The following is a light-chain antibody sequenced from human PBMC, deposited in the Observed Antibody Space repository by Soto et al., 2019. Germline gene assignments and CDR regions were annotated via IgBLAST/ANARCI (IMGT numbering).Light chain of an antibody. V-gene: IGKV1-9*01. CDR1: QGISSY. CDR2: AAS. J-gene: IGKJ3*01. Sequence: DIQLTQSPSFLSASVGDRVTITCRASQGISSYLAWYQQKPGKAPKLLIYAASTLQTGVPSRFSGSGSGTEFTLTISSQQPEDFATYYCQQLNSYPLTFGPGTKVDI. CDR3: QQLNSYPLT.